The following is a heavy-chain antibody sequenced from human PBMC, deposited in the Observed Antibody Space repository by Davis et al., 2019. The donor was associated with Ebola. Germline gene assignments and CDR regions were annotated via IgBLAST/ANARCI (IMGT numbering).Heavy chain of an antibody. CDR3: AEGGTNNFLGAN. Sequence: PGGSLRLSCAASGFTFSNYAMSWVRQAPGGGLEGVAGISATGVDKKYADSVRGRFSISRDDSKNTLYLQMDSLRAEDTAVFYCAEGGTNNFLGANWGQGTLVTVSS. V-gene: IGHV3-23*01. J-gene: IGHJ4*02. D-gene: IGHD2-8*01. CDR2: ISATGVDK. CDR1: GFTFSNYA.